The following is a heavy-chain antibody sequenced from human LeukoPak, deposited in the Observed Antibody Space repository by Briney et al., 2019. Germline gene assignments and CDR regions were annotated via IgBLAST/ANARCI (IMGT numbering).Heavy chain of an antibody. D-gene: IGHD5-12*01. Sequence: GASVKVSCKASGYAFTSYDINWVRQATGQGLEWMGWMNPNSDNTGYAQKFQGRVTMTRNTSISTAYMELSSLASEDTAVYYCARGFGRGATGAEDYYGMDVWGQGTTVTVSS. CDR1: GYAFTSYD. J-gene: IGHJ6*02. CDR3: ARGFGRGATGAEDYYGMDV. CDR2: MNPNSDNT. V-gene: IGHV1-8*01.